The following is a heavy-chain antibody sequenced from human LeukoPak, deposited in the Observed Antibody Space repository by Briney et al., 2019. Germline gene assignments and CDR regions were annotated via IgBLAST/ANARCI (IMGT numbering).Heavy chain of an antibody. V-gene: IGHV3-23*01. Sequence: GGSLRLSCAASGFTFSSYAMRWVRQAPGKGLEWVSAISSSGGSTYYADSVKGRFIISRDNSKNTLYLQMNSLRAEDTAVYYCAKGLDTAMVTYFDYWGQGTLVTVSS. CDR3: AKGLDTAMVTYFDY. J-gene: IGHJ4*02. CDR1: GFTFSSYA. D-gene: IGHD5-18*01. CDR2: ISSSGGST.